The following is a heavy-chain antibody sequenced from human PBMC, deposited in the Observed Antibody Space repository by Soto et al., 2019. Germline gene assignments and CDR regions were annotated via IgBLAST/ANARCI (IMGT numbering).Heavy chain of an antibody. J-gene: IGHJ4*02. V-gene: IGHV3-48*02. CDR2: INGASTTT. CDR3: ARDLSH. CDR1: GFPFSSYA. Sequence: DVQLVGSGGGLVQPGGSLRLSCVASGFPFSSYAVHWVRQAPGKGLEWISYINGASTTTFYADSVKGRFTVSRDNAKNSVYLQMSSLRHEDTAFYYCARDLSHWGQGMLVTVSS.